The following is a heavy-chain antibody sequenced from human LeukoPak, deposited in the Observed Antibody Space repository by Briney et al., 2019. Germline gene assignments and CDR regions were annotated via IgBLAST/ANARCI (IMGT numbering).Heavy chain of an antibody. D-gene: IGHD3-10*01. V-gene: IGHV3-13*05. Sequence: GGSLILSCAASGFTFSTYDMHWVRQATGKGLEWVSAIGTAGDPYYPGSVKGRFTISRENAKNSLYLQMNSLRAGDTAVYYCARSKRTGRGATLDAFDIWGQGTMVTVSS. CDR1: GFTFSTYD. J-gene: IGHJ3*02. CDR3: ARSKRTGRGATLDAFDI. CDR2: IGTAGDP.